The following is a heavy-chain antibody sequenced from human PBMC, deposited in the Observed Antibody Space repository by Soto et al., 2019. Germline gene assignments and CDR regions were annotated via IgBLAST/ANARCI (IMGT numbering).Heavy chain of an antibody. CDR3: ATSKSYYDFWSGPYYYGMDV. CDR2: INPSGGST. D-gene: IGHD3-3*01. V-gene: IGHV1-46*01. J-gene: IGHJ6*02. CDR1: GYTFTSYY. Sequence: QVQLVQSGAEVKKPGASVKVSCKASGYTFTSYYMHWVRQAPGQGLEWMGIINPSGGSTSYAQKFQGRVTMTRDTSTSTVYMELSSLRSEDTAVYYCATSKSYYDFWSGPYYYGMDVWGQGTTVTVSS.